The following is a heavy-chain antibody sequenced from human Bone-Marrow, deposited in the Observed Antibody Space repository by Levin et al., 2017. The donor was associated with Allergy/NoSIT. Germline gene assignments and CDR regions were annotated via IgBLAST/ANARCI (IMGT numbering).Heavy chain of an antibody. Sequence: SQTLSLTCAISGDSVSGNTAAWNWIRLSPSRGLEWLGRTYYRSKWHYDYAQSVKSRITINPDTSKNQFSLQVNSVTPEDTAMYYCARSGYFAEYFQYWGQGTLVTVSS. CDR2: TYYRSKWHY. CDR1: GDSVSGNTAA. V-gene: IGHV6-1*01. CDR3: ARSGYFAEYFQY. J-gene: IGHJ1*01. D-gene: IGHD3-3*01.